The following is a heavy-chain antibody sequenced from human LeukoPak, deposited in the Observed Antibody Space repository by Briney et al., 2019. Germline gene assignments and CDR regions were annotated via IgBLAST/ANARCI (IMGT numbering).Heavy chain of an antibody. D-gene: IGHD3-22*01. Sequence: SETLSLTCTVSGGSISSYYWSWIRQPPGKGLEWIGYIYYSGSTNYNPSLKSRVTISVDTSKNQFSLKLSSVTAADTAVYYCARDQYYYDSSGYGGLYYFDYWGQGTPVTVSS. CDR2: IYYSGST. J-gene: IGHJ4*02. CDR3: ARDQYYYDSSGYGGLYYFDY. V-gene: IGHV4-59*01. CDR1: GGSISSYY.